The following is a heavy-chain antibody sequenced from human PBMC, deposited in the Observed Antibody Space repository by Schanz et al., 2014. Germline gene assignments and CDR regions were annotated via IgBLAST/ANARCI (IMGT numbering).Heavy chain of an antibody. Sequence: EVRLVESGGGLVQPGRSLRLSCAASGFTFGNYDMHWVRQPEGKGLEWVSVVSTDGVAQYAGSVKGRFTISRENAINALLLQMNRLRVGDTAVYYCVRGDRKTPIFGVGIPFYGMDAWGQGTAVTVSS. CDR2: VSTDGVA. V-gene: IGHV3-13*01. CDR1: GFTFGNYD. J-gene: IGHJ6*02. CDR3: VRGDRKTPIFGVGIPFYGMDA. D-gene: IGHD3-3*01.